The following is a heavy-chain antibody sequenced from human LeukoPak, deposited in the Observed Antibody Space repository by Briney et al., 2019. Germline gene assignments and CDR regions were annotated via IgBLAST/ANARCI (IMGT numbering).Heavy chain of an antibody. CDR2: INHNGRT. D-gene: IGHD4-23*01. Sequence: PSETLSLTCAVYKGSFSGHYWSWIRQPPGKGLEWIGEINHNGRTTYNPSLKSRVTISVDTSKNQFSLKLSSVTAADTAVYYCARHRATVAQFDYWGQGTLVTVSS. CDR1: KGSFSGHY. CDR3: ARHRATVAQFDY. V-gene: IGHV4-34*01. J-gene: IGHJ4*02.